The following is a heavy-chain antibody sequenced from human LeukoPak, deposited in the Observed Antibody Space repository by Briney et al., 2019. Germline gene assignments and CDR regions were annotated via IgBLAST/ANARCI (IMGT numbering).Heavy chain of an antibody. Sequence: GGSLRLSCAASGFTFSSYSMNWVRQAPGKGLEWVSSISSGSTYIYYADSVKGRYTISRENAKNSLYLQMNSLRAEDTAVYYCVRDSGGVPDYWGQGTLVTVSS. J-gene: IGHJ4*02. CDR1: GFTFSSYS. CDR2: ISSGSTYI. V-gene: IGHV3-21*01. D-gene: IGHD2-8*02. CDR3: VRDSGGVPDY.